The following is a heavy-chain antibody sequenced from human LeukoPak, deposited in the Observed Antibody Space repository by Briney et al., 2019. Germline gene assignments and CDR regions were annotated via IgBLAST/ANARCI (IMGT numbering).Heavy chain of an antibody. D-gene: IGHD3-10*01. CDR2: IKQDGSEK. CDR1: GFTFSNYW. J-gene: IGHJ4*02. CDR3: ARSYYYGSGSNYYFDY. V-gene: IGHV3-7*01. Sequence: PGGSLRLSCAASGFTFSNYWTSWVRQAPGKGLEWVANIKQDGSEKYYVDSVKGRFTISRDNAKNSLYLQMNSLRAEDTAVYYCARSYYYGSGSNYYFDYWGQGTLVTVSS.